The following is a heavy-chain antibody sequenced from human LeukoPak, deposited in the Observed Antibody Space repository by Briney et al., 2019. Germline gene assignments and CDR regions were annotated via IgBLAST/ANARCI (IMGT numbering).Heavy chain of an antibody. D-gene: IGHD5-12*01. J-gene: IGHJ6*03. CDR3: ARDGYSGYDFNMDV. CDR2: IYHSGST. V-gene: IGHV4-4*02. Sequence: SGTLSLTCAVSGDSISSSNWWSWVRQSPRTGLEWIGEIYHSGSTKYKPSLKSRVIISVDKSKNQFSLKLRSVTAAGTAVYYCARDGYSGYDFNMDVWGKGTTVTVSS. CDR1: GDSISSSNW.